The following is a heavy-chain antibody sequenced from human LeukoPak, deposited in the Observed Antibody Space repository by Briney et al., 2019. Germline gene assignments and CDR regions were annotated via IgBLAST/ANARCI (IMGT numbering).Heavy chain of an antibody. J-gene: IGHJ4*02. V-gene: IGHV3-49*04. CDR1: GYTFGDYA. Sequence: PGRSLRLSCTGSGYTFGDYAMSWVRQSPGEGLEWVSLIRSKAFGGATEYAASVKGRFTISRDDSKSIAYLQMNSLKTEDTAMYYCTRDGGTLDFWGQGTLVTVSS. D-gene: IGHD3-16*01. CDR2: IRSKAFGGAT. CDR3: TRDGGTLDF.